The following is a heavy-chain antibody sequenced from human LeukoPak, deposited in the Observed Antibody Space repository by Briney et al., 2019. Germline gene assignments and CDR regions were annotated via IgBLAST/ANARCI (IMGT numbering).Heavy chain of an antibody. V-gene: IGHV3-74*03. D-gene: IGHD6-13*01. CDR1: GFSISNYC. CDR3: ARGPHSSSSHYYYYGMDV. J-gene: IGHJ6*02. Sequence: GGSLRLSCEASGFSISNYCMHWVRQAPGKGLVWVSRLNGDGTKTTYADFVMGRFSISRDNSKNTLYLQMNSLRAEDTAVYYCARGPHSSSSHYYYYGMDVWGQGTTVTVSS. CDR2: LNGDGTKT.